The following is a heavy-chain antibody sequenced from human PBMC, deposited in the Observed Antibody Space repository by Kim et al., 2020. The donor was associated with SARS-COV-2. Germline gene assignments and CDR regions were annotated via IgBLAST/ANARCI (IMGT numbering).Heavy chain of an antibody. V-gene: IGHV3-30*02. J-gene: IGHJ4*02. CDR2: EGSNN. Sequence: EGSNNYDANPGQGRFTTSSDNSKNTLYLLMNGLRAEDTAVYYCVKAEAYDYWGQGTLVTVSS. CDR3: VKAEAYDY.